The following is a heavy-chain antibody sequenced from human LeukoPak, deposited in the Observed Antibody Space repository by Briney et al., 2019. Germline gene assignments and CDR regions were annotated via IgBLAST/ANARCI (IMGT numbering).Heavy chain of an antibody. V-gene: IGHV4-34*01. Sequence: SETLSLTCAVYGGSFSGYYWSWIRQPPGKGLEWIGKINHSGSTNYNPSLKSRVTISVDTSKNQFSLKLSSVTAADTAVYYCARGSEIAAAGTGYYFDYWGQGTLVTVSS. CDR2: INHSGST. D-gene: IGHD6-13*01. CDR1: GGSFSGYY. CDR3: ARGSEIAAAGTGYYFDY. J-gene: IGHJ4*02.